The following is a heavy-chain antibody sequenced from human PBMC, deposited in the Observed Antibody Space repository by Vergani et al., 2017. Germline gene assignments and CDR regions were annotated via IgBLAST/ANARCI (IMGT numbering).Heavy chain of an antibody. D-gene: IGHD3-10*01. J-gene: IGHJ3*02. Sequence: EVQLVESGGGLVKPGESLKISCKGSGYSFTSYWIGWVRQMPGKGLEWMGIIYPGDSDTRYSPSFQGQVTISADKSISTAYLQWCSLKASDTAMYYCARRHRITMVRDAFDIWGQGTMVTVSS. CDR1: GYSFTSYW. CDR2: IYPGDSDT. CDR3: ARRHRITMVRDAFDI. V-gene: IGHV5-51*01.